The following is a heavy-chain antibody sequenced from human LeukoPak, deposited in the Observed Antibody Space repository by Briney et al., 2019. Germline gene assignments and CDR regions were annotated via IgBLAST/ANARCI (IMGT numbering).Heavy chain of an antibody. Sequence: PGGSLRFSCAASGFTFSTYSMNWVRQAPGKGLEWLSYITSDSGTIYYADSVRGRFTISRDNAKNSLYLQMDSLRDEDTAVYSCARDRPNTGFDFDYWGRGTQVTVSS. CDR1: GFTFSTYS. CDR3: ARDRPNTGFDFDY. J-gene: IGHJ4*02. CDR2: ITSDSGTI. V-gene: IGHV3-48*02. D-gene: IGHD3-10*01.